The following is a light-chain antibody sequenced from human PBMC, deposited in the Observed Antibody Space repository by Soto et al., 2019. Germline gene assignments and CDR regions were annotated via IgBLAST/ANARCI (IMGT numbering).Light chain of an antibody. CDR1: TRDIAGYNY. J-gene: IGLJ1*01. Sequence: QCLLTQAAYVSGSRGQSITISCTGTTRDIAGYNYISWYQQLPGKAPKLMIYQVTIRPSGISNRFSGSKSGNTASLTISGLQAEDEADYYCNSFSSSTSLYVFGTGTKV. V-gene: IGLV2-14*01. CDR2: QVT. CDR3: NSFSSSTSLYV.